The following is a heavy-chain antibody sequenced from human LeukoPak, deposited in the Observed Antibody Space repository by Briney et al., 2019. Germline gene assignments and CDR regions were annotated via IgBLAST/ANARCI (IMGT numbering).Heavy chain of an antibody. CDR2: ISGSGYNT. V-gene: IGHV3-23*01. Sequence: GGSLRLSCVASGFTFSSHAMAWVRQAPGKGLEWVSGISGSGYNTYYADSVRGRFTISRDTSKNTLFLQMHSLRAEDTALYYCARRLSLRFDAFTVWGPGTVVTVSS. D-gene: IGHD3-3*01. CDR1: GFTFSSHA. J-gene: IGHJ3*01. CDR3: ARRLSLRFDAFTV.